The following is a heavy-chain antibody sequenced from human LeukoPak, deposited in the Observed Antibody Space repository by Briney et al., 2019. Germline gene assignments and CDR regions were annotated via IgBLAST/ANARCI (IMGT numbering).Heavy chain of an antibody. D-gene: IGHD4-17*01. CDR1: GFTFSSYG. CDR2: ISYDGSNK. V-gene: IGHV3-30*18. J-gene: IGHJ4*02. Sequence: PGRSLRLSCAAYGFTFSSYGMEWVRQAPGKGLEWVAVISYDGSNKYYADSGKGRFTIYRENSTNTLCLQMNSLRAEDTAVYYWAKDVWVTTGIDYWGQGTLVTVSS. CDR3: AKDVWVTTGIDY.